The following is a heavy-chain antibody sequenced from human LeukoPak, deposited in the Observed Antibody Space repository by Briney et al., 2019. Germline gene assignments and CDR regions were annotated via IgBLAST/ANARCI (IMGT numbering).Heavy chain of an antibody. D-gene: IGHD2-2*02. V-gene: IGHV3-21*01. J-gene: IGHJ6*04. Sequence: GGSLRLSCAASGFTFSSYSMNWVRQAPGKGLEWVSSISSSSSYIYYADSVKGRFTISRDNAKNSLYLQMNSLRAKDTAVYYCARDIVVVPAAIRSLHYYYYGMDVWGKGTTVTVSS. CDR3: ARDIVVVPAAIRSLHYYYYGMDV. CDR1: GFTFSSYS. CDR2: ISSSSSYI.